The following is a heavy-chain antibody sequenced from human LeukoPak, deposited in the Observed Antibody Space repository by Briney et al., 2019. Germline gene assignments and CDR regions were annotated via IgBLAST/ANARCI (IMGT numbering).Heavy chain of an antibody. CDR3: ARDAEVGTLFGVLSRYIRFDP. CDR2: IKQDGNEK. D-gene: IGHD3-3*01. Sequence: GGSLRLSCAASGFSFNYFWMTWVRQAPGKGLEWVANIKQDGNEKYYADSVKGRFTISRDNAKKSLYLQMNSLRVEDTAVYYCARDAEVGTLFGVLSRYIRFDPWGQGALVTVSS. V-gene: IGHV3-7*01. CDR1: GFSFNYFW. J-gene: IGHJ5*02.